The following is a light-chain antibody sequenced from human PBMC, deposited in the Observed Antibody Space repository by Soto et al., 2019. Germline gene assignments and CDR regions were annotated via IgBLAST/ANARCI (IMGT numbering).Light chain of an antibody. V-gene: IGKV1-5*03. Sequence: DIQMTQFPSTLSASVGDRVSITCRASQNINTWLAWYQQKPGGAPKLLIYLASTLESGVPSRFSGSGSETEFTLTINNLQPDDFATYYCQHYNSYPYSFGQGTKVEIK. CDR3: QHYNSYPYS. CDR2: LAS. J-gene: IGKJ2*03. CDR1: QNINTW.